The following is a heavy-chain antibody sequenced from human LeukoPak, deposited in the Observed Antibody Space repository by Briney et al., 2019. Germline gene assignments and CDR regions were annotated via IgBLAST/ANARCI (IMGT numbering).Heavy chain of an antibody. CDR2: IYYSGST. CDR1: GDSISSSSYY. CDR3: ASLPRGIAAAGIDY. V-gene: IGHV4-39*07. J-gene: IGHJ4*02. Sequence: SETLSLTCTVSGDSISSSSYYWGWIRQPPGKGLEWIGSIYYSGSTYYNPSLKSRVTISVDTSKNQFSLKLSSVTAADTAVYYCASLPRGIAAAGIDYWGQGTLVTVSS. D-gene: IGHD6-13*01.